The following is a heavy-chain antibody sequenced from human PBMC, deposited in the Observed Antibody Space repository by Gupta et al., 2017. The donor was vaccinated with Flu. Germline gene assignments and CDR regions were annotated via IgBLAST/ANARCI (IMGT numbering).Heavy chain of an antibody. J-gene: IGHJ6*02. V-gene: IGHV1-69*06. CDR3: ARGPYDPDLYHYYAMDV. CDR1: GGTFSTSA. D-gene: IGHD1-14*01. Sequence: QVKLVQSGAEVKKPGSSVKVSCTASGGTFSTSAVSWVRQAHGQGLEWMGGIIPLFGTTDYAQKFQGRVTITADMSTSTAYMELSSLISDDTAVYYCARGPYDPDLYHYYAMDVWGQGTTVTVSS. CDR2: IIPLFGTT.